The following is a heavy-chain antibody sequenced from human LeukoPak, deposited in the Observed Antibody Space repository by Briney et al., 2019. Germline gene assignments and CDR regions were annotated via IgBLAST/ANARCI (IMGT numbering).Heavy chain of an antibody. CDR3: ASPVVTLTVEH. V-gene: IGHV4-39*01. CDR1: GGPISSSSYY. CDR2: IYYSGST. J-gene: IGHJ1*01. Sequence: SETLSLTCTVSGGPISSSSYYCCWIRHPPAKRLQWIGSIYYSGSTYYNPSLKSRVTISVDTSKNQFSLKLSSVTAADTAVYYCASPVVTLTVEHWGQGTLVTVSS. D-gene: IGHD4-23*01.